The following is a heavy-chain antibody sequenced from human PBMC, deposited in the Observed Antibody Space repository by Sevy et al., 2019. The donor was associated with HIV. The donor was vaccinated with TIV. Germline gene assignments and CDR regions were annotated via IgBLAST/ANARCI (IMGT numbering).Heavy chain of an antibody. Sequence: GGSLRLSCAASGFTFSSYAMHWVRQAPGKGLEGVAVISYDGSNKYYADSVKGRFTISRDNSKNTLYLQMNSLRAEDTAVYHCARVKWLVRDGMDVWGQGTTVTVS. CDR1: GFTFSSYA. CDR3: ARVKWLVRDGMDV. V-gene: IGHV3-30-3*01. D-gene: IGHD6-19*01. CDR2: ISYDGSNK. J-gene: IGHJ6*02.